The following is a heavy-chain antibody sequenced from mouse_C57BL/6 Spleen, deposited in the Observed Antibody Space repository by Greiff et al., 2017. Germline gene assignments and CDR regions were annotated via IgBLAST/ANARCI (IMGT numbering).Heavy chain of an antibody. CDR2: IYPGSGNS. CDR3: ANDYDDYAMDY. J-gene: IGHJ4*01. D-gene: IGHD2-4*01. CDR1: GYTFTDYY. V-gene: IGHV1-76*01. Sequence: QVQLQQSGAELVRPGASVKLSCKASGYTFTDYYINWVKQRPGQGLEWIARIYPGSGNSYYNEKFKGKATLTAEKPSSTAYMQLSSLTSEDSAVYCCANDYDDYAMDYWGQGTSVTVSS.